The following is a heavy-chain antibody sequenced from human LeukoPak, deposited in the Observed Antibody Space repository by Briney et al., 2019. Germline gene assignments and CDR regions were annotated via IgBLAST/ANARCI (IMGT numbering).Heavy chain of an antibody. V-gene: IGHV4-59*01. CDR2: IYYSGSA. CDR3: ARVMEGDYGAFDV. Sequence: ASETLSLTCTVSGGSISSYYWSWIRQPPGKGLEWIGYIYYSGSATYNPSLKSRVTISVDTSENQSSLNLSSVTAADTAVYYCARVMEGDYGAFDVWGQGTTVTVFS. J-gene: IGHJ6*02. CDR1: GGSISSYY. D-gene: IGHD4-17*01.